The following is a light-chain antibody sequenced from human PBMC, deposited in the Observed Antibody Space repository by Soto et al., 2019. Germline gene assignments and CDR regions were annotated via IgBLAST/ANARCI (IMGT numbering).Light chain of an antibody. CDR2: GAS. CDR3: QQYGSSPLT. Sequence: EIVLTQSPGTLSLSPGERATLSCRASQTVNSNFVAWYQRKPSQAPRVLIFGASRRATGIPDRFSGSGSGTDFTFTISRLEPEDFAVYYCQQYGSSPLTFGRGTKV. J-gene: IGKJ4*01. V-gene: IGKV3-20*01. CDR1: QTVNSNF.